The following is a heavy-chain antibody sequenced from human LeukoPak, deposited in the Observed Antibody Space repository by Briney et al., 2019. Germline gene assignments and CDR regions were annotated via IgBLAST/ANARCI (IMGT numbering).Heavy chain of an antibody. Sequence: GGSLRLSCAASGFTFSDYYMSWIRQAPGKGLEWVSYISSSASTIYYADSVKGRFTISRDNAKNSLYLQMNSLRAEDTAVYYCAIIWFGEFHDAFDIWGQGTMVTVSS. V-gene: IGHV3-11*01. D-gene: IGHD3-10*01. CDR3: AIIWFGEFHDAFDI. J-gene: IGHJ3*02. CDR1: GFTFSDYY. CDR2: ISSSASTI.